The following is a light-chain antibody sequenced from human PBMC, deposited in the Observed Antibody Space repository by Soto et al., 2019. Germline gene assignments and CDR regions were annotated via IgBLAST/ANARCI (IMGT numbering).Light chain of an antibody. CDR2: GAS. Sequence: EIVMTQSPATLSVSPGERATLSCRASQSVSSNLAWYQQKPGQAPRLLIYGASTRATGIPARFSGSGSGTEFTLTISSLQSEDFAVYYCQQYFNPRTFGGGTKVEIK. CDR1: QSVSSN. J-gene: IGKJ4*01. V-gene: IGKV3-15*01. CDR3: QQYFNPRT.